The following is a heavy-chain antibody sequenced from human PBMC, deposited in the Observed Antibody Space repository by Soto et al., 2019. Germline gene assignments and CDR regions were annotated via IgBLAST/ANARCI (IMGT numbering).Heavy chain of an antibody. D-gene: IGHD3-22*01. CDR2: ISPHTGGT. V-gene: IGHV1-2*02. CDR1: AYTFNRYY. CDR3: ARACQMVISPSYYPLDV. J-gene: IGHJ6*02. Sequence: ASVTVSYQTSAYTFNRYYMHWVRQAPGPGLEWMGWISPHTGGTTYAQKFQGRVTMTRDTSVSKAFMELSRLGSDEPAVYYCARACQMVISPSYYPLDVWGQGTTVTVSS.